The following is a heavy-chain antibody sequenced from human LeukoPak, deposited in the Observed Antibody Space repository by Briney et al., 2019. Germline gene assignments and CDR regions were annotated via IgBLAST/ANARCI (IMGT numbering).Heavy chain of an antibody. CDR1: GYTFTSYD. V-gene: IGHV1-8*01. D-gene: IGHD3-10*01. Sequence: ASVKVSCKASGYTFTSYDINWVRQATGQGLEWMGWMNPNSGSIDYAQKFQGRVTMTRNTSTSTAYMELSSLRSEDTAVYYCARGPTGRESYGMDVWGQGATVTVSS. CDR3: ARGPTGRESYGMDV. CDR2: MNPNSGSI. J-gene: IGHJ6*02.